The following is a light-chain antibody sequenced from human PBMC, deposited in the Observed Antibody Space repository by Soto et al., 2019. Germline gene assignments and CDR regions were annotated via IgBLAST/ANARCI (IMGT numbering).Light chain of an antibody. J-gene: IGKJ4*01. CDR3: QQYGSSVT. CDR1: QSVSSSY. Sequence: EIVLTQSPGTLSLSPGERATLSRRASQSVSSSYLAWYQQIPGQAPRLLIYGASRRTTAIPDRFSGSGSGTDFTLTISRLEPEDFAVYYCQQYGSSVTFGGGTKVEIK. V-gene: IGKV3-20*01. CDR2: GAS.